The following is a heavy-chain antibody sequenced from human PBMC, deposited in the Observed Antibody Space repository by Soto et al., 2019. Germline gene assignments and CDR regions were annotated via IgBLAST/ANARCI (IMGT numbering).Heavy chain of an antibody. CDR3: ARDRHCSGGSCYSDWFAP. D-gene: IGHD2-15*01. Sequence: RASVKVSCKASGYTFTSYYMHLVRQAPGQGLEWMGIINPSGGSTSYAQKFQGRVTMTRDTSTSTVYMELSSLRSEDTAVYYCARDRHCSGGSCYSDWFAPWCQGTLVTVSS. CDR1: GYTFTSYY. V-gene: IGHV1-46*03. J-gene: IGHJ5*02. CDR2: INPSGGST.